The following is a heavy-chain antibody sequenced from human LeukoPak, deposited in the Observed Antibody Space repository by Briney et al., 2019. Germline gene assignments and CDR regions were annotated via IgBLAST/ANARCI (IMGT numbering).Heavy chain of an antibody. CDR1: GGTFSSHA. CDR3: ARGLQYQLFKALRYYYMDV. J-gene: IGHJ6*03. Sequence: SVKVSCKASGGTFSSHAIAWVRQAPGQGPEWIGGIIPISGIADYAQKFQGRVTITTDESTSTAYMELRSLTSDDTAVYYCARGLQYQLFKALRYYYMDVWGEGTTVTVSS. D-gene: IGHD2-2*01. CDR2: IIPISGIA. V-gene: IGHV1-69*05.